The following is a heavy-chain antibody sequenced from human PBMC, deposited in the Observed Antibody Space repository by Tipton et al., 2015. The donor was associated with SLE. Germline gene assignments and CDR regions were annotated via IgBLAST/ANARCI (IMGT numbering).Heavy chain of an antibody. CDR3: ARRDYYYYGMDV. J-gene: IGHJ6*02. D-gene: IGHD5-24*01. CDR1: GFTFNNYA. V-gene: IGHV3-23*05. CDR2: IYSNGNS. Sequence: SLRLSCAASGFTFNNYAMTWVRQSPGKGLEWVSVIYSNGNSYYADSLKGRFTISRDNARNLLFLEMNSLRAEDTAVYYCARRDYYYYGMDVWGQGTTVTVSS.